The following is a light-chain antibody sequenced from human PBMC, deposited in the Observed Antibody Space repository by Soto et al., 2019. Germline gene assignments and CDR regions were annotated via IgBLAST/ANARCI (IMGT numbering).Light chain of an antibody. V-gene: IGKV1-5*01. CDR2: DAT. Sequence: DVQLSQWPSTLSASIGDSFTITCLVSQAIRDWVDWYQQKPGKAPKLLLYDATSSDSGVPSRLSGSGSETQFTLTISGIQPDDFATYYCQQHAYYSQTFGQGTKV. CDR1: QAIRDW. CDR3: QQHAYYSQT. J-gene: IGKJ1*01.